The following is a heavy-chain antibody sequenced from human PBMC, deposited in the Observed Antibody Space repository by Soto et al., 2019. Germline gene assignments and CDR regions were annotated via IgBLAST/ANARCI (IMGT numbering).Heavy chain of an antibody. Sequence: ASVKVSCKASGYTFTSYYMHWVRQAPGQGLEWMGIINPSGGSTSYAQKFQGRVTMTRDTSTSTVYMELSSLRSDDTAVYYCARDLGYCSSTSCPGNAFDIWGQGTMATVSS. D-gene: IGHD2-2*01. CDR2: INPSGGST. V-gene: IGHV1-46*01. CDR3: ARDLGYCSSTSCPGNAFDI. J-gene: IGHJ3*02. CDR1: GYTFTSYY.